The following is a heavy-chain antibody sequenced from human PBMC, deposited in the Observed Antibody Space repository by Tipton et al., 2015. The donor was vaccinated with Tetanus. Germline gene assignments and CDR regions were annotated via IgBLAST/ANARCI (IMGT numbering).Heavy chain of an antibody. J-gene: IGHJ4*02. D-gene: IGHD2-15*01. CDR3: AGGADCSGGSCFSGDFDS. CDR1: GFIFSSYG. Sequence: SLRLSCAASGFIFSSYGIHWVRQAPGKGLEWVAGLWYDGTDNYYADFVKGRFTISRDNSKNTLYLQMNMLRAEDTAVYYCAGGADCSGGSCFSGDFDSWGQGTQVTVSS. CDR2: LWYDGTDN. V-gene: IGHV3-33*01.